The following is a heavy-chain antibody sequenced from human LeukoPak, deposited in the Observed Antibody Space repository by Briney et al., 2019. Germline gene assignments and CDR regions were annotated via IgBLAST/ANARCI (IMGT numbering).Heavy chain of an antibody. J-gene: IGHJ4*02. D-gene: IGHD2-15*01. CDR1: GGSISSGGYS. Sequence: SETLSLTCAVSGGSISSGGYSWSWIRQPPGKGLEWIGYIYHSESTYYSPCLKSRVTISVDRSKNQFSLKLSSVTAADTAVYYCARGVVLYYFDYWGQGTLVSVSS. CDR3: ARGVVLYYFDY. CDR2: IYHSEST. V-gene: IGHV4-30-2*01.